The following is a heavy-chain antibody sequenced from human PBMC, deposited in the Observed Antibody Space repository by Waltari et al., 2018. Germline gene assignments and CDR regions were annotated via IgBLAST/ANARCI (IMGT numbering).Heavy chain of an antibody. CDR1: GGSISSSSYY. V-gene: IGHV4-39*07. CDR2: IYYSGGT. CDR3: ARDTVAGTDYYYGMDV. D-gene: IGHD6-19*01. Sequence: QLQLQESGPGLVKPSETLSLTCTVSGGSISSSSYYWGWIRQPPGKGLEWIGSIYYSGGTYYNPSLKSRVTISVDTSKNQFSLKLSSVTAADTAVYYCARDTVAGTDYYYGMDVWGQGTTVTVSS. J-gene: IGHJ6*02.